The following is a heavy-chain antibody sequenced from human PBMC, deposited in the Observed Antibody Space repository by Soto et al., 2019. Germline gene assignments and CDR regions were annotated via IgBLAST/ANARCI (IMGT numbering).Heavy chain of an antibody. CDR2: IYYSGST. D-gene: IGHD3-22*01. V-gene: IGHV4-61*01. Sequence: SETLSLTCTVSGGSVSSGSYYWSWIRQPPGKGLEWIGYIYYSGSTNYNPSLKSRVTISVDTSKNQFSLKLSSVTAADTAVYYCARYYYDSSGYYSGANGGFDYWGQGTLVTVSS. J-gene: IGHJ4*02. CDR1: GGSVSSGSYY. CDR3: ARYYYDSSGYYSGANGGFDY.